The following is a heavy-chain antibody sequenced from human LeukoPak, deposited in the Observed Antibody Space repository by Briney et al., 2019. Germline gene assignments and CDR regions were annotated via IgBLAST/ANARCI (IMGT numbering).Heavy chain of an antibody. Sequence: GGSLRLSCAASGFTFSGSAIHWVRQASGKGLEWVGRIRSKANNYATAYAESVKGRFTISRDDSKNTAYLQMNSLKTEDTAVYYCTRQSSGWELRVREPEYYMDVWGKGTTVTVSS. D-gene: IGHD1-26*01. J-gene: IGHJ6*03. CDR1: GFTFSGSA. V-gene: IGHV3-73*01. CDR3: TRQSSGWELRVREPEYYMDV. CDR2: IRSKANNYAT.